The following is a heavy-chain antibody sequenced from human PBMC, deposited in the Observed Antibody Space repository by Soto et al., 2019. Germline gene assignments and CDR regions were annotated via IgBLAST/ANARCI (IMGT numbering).Heavy chain of an antibody. D-gene: IGHD5-18*01. CDR3: ARHLGYSYGPNWFDP. V-gene: IGHV4-59*08. CDR2: IYYSGST. CDR1: GCSISSYY. J-gene: IGHJ5*02. Sequence: SETLSLTCTVSGCSISSYYWSWIRQPPGKGLEWIGYIYYSGSTNYNPSLKSRVTISVDTSKNQFSLKLSSVTAADTAVYYCARHLGYSYGPNWFDPWGQGTLVTVSS.